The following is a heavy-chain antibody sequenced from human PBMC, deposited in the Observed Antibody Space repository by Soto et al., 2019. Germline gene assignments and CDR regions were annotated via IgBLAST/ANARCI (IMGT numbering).Heavy chain of an antibody. V-gene: IGHV4-39*01. CDR3: AGHSLQQSFNY. J-gene: IGHJ4*02. D-gene: IGHD6-13*01. CDR2: IYYSGST. Sequence: PSETLSLTCTVAGGSITSSHFWGWLRQTPGKGLEWIGSIYYSGSTYYNPSLKSRVTISLETSKNQFSLNLNSVTAADTALYYCAGHSLQQSFNYWGQGTQVTVSS. CDR1: GGSITSSHF.